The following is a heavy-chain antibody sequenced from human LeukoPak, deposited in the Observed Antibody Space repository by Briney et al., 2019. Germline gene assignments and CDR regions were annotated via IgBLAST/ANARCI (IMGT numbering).Heavy chain of an antibody. CDR2: TSSDLNVK. CDR1: GFPFRNYV. Sequence: GGSLGLSFAASGFPFRNYVIHWGRPAPGKGLGWGAVTSSDLNVKLYADSVKGRFTISRDNSRSTLYLQMNSLRPEDTAIYYCAREGYYGSGSPPSLYFDYWGQGTLVTVSS. D-gene: IGHD3-10*01. CDR3: AREGYYGSGSPPSLYFDY. V-gene: IGHV3-30-3*01. J-gene: IGHJ4*02.